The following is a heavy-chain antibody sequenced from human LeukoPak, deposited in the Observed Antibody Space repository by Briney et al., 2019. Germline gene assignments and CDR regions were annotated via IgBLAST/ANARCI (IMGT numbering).Heavy chain of an antibody. J-gene: IGHJ4*02. CDR2: IWYDGSNK. Sequence: GRSLRLSCAASGFTFSSYGMHWVRQVPGKGLEWVAVIWYDGSNKYYADSAKGRFTISRDNSKNTLFLQMDSLRAEDAAVYYCARDWQHMATVIYYFDYWGQGTLVTVSS. CDR3: ARDWQHMATVIYYFDY. D-gene: IGHD4-17*01. V-gene: IGHV3-33*02. CDR1: GFTFSSYG.